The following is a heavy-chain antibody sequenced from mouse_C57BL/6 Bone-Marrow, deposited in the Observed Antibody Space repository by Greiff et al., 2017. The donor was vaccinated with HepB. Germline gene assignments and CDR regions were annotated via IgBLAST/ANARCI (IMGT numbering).Heavy chain of an antibody. CDR2: ISSGGSYT. J-gene: IGHJ4*01. CDR3: ARRRQLRMDY. V-gene: IGHV5-6*01. CDR1: GFTFSSYG. Sequence: EVQVVESGGDLVKPGGSLKLSCAASGFTFSSYGMSWVRQTPYKRLEWVATISSGGSYTYYPDSVKGRFNISRDNAKNTLYLQMSSLKSEDTAMYYCARRRQLRMDYWGQGTSVTVSS. D-gene: IGHD3-2*02.